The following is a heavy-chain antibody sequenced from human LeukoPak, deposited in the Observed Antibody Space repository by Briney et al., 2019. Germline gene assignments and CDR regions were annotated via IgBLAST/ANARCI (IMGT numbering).Heavy chain of an antibody. D-gene: IGHD3-22*01. CDR2: IIPIFGTA. Sequence: GASVKVSCKASGYTFTTYAMNWVRQAPGQGLEWMGGIIPIFGTANYAQKFQGRVTITADESTSTAYMELSSLRSEDTAVYYCASHYDSSGLTRYYYGMDVWGQGTTVTVSS. J-gene: IGHJ6*02. V-gene: IGHV1-69*13. CDR3: ASHYDSSGLTRYYYGMDV. CDR1: GYTFTTYA.